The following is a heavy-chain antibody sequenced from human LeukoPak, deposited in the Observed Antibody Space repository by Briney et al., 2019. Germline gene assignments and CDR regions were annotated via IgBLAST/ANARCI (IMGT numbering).Heavy chain of an antibody. D-gene: IGHD6-13*01. CDR2: IKQDGSET. CDR3: SRSRIDYSSSWYLNY. V-gene: IGHV3-7*03. Sequence: GRSLRLSCAASGFTFSSYWMSWVRQAPGKGLEWVANIKQDGSETYYVDSVKGRFTIFRDNAKNSLYLQMNSLRAEDTAVYYCSRSRIDYSSSWYLNYWGQGTLVTVSS. J-gene: IGHJ4*02. CDR1: GFTFSSYW.